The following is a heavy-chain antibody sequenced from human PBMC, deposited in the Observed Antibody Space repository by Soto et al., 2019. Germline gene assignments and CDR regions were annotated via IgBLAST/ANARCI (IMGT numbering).Heavy chain of an antibody. Sequence: QVQLVQSGAEVRKPGASVGVSCKASGYTFDAFDIHWVRQATGQGLELMGWMNPYTGETAYTQTFRGRVSMTRDTSVSTAYMELTSLTSEDSAIYFCVRQAGGASTPGDDYWGQGTLVTVSS. D-gene: IGHD2-15*01. CDR1: GYTFDAFD. J-gene: IGHJ4*02. V-gene: IGHV1-8*01. CDR2: MNPYTGET. CDR3: VRQAGGASTPGDDY.